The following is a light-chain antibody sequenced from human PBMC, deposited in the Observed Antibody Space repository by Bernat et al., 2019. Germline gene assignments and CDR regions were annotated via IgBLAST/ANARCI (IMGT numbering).Light chain of an antibody. CDR3: SSYTCSSLFV. V-gene: IGLV2-14*03. Sequence: QSALTQPASVSGSPGQSITISCTGTSSDVGGYNYVSWYQQHPGKAPKLMIFDVSNRPSGVSNRFSASKSGNTASLTISGLQAEDEADYYCSSYTCSSLFVFGIGTKVTVL. CDR1: SSDVGGYNY. J-gene: IGLJ1*01. CDR2: DVS.